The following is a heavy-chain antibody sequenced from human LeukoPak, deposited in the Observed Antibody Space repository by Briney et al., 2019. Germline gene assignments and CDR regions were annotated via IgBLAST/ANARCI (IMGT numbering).Heavy chain of an antibody. CDR1: GFTFSSYW. V-gene: IGHV3-7*01. Sequence: QSGGSLRLSCAASGFTFSSYWMSWVRQAPGKGLEWVANIKQDGSEKYYVDSVKGRFTISRDNAKNSLYLQVNSLRAEDTAVYYCARAIGSSNWDKYYFDYWGQGTLVTVSS. D-gene: IGHD6-13*01. J-gene: IGHJ4*02. CDR2: IKQDGSEK. CDR3: ARAIGSSNWDKYYFDY.